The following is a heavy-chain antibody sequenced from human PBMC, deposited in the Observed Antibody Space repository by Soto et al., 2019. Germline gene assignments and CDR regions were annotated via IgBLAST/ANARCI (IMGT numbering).Heavy chain of an antibody. D-gene: IGHD3-22*01. J-gene: IGHJ3*02. V-gene: IGHV4-39*07. CDR3: ATRRKYYDSSGYPRGDAFDI. CDR2: IYYSGNT. Sequence: PSETLSLTCTVSGGSINSRSYYWGWIRQPPGKGLEWIGSIYYSGNTYYNPSLKSRVTISVDRSKNQFSLKLSSVTAADTAVYYCATRRKYYDSSGYPRGDAFDIWGQGTMVTVSS. CDR1: GGSINSRSYY.